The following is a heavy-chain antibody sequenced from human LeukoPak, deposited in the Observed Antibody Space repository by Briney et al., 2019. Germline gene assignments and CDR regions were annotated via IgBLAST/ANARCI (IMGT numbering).Heavy chain of an antibody. CDR2: INPSGGST. Sequence: ASVTVSFTASGGTFIIYAISWVRQAPGQGLEWMGIINPSGGSTSYAQKFQGRVTMTRDTSASTVYMELSSLRSEDTAVYYCARAGAVAGKGRFDPWGQGTLVTVSS. V-gene: IGHV1-46*01. J-gene: IGHJ5*02. CDR1: GGTFIIYA. D-gene: IGHD6-19*01. CDR3: ARAGAVAGKGRFDP.